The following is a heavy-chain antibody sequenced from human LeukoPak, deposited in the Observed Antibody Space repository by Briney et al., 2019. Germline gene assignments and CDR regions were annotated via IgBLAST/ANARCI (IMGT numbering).Heavy chain of an antibody. CDR1: GGSFNGYY. V-gene: IGHV4-34*01. CDR2: INHSGST. CDR3: VRAFDI. J-gene: IGHJ3*02. Sequence: SETLSLTCAVYGGSFNGYYWTWIRQPPGKGLEWIGEINHSGSTDYNPSLKSRVTISVDTSKNQFSLKLSSVTAADTAVYYCVRAFDIWGQGTMVTVSS. D-gene: IGHD3-3*01.